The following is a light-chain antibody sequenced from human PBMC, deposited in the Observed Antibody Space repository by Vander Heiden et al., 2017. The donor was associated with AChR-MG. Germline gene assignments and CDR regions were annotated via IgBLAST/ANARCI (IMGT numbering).Light chain of an antibody. Sequence: DIQMTQSPSSLSASVGDRVTITCRASQRISSYLNWYQQKPGKAPKLVIYAASHLESGVPSRFSGSGSGTDFTLTISSLQPEDFATYYCQQSYITPPFTFGQGTKLEIK. J-gene: IGKJ2*01. CDR2: AAS. V-gene: IGKV1-39*01. CDR3: QQSYITPPFT. CDR1: QRISSY.